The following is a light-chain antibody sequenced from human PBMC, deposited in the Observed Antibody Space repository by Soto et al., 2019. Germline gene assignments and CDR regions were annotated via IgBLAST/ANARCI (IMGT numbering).Light chain of an antibody. Sequence: QLVLTQPASVSGSPGQSITISCTGTSSDVGSYNLVSWYQQHPGKAPKLMIYEGSKRPSGVSNRFSGSKSGNTASLTISGRQAEDEADYYCCSYAGSVVFGGGTKVTVL. CDR3: CSYAGSVV. CDR2: EGS. J-gene: IGLJ2*01. V-gene: IGLV2-23*01. CDR1: SSDVGSYNL.